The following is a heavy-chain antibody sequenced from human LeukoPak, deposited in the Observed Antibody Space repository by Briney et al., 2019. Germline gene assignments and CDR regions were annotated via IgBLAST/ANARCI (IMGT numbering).Heavy chain of an antibody. Sequence: PGGSLRLSCAASGFTFEDYAMHWVRQAPGKGLEWVSLISWDGGSTYYADSVKGRFTISRDNSKNSLYLQMNSLRTEDTALYYCAKDSAAAGTFDYWGQGTLVTVSS. V-gene: IGHV3-43*01. J-gene: IGHJ4*02. CDR2: ISWDGGST. CDR1: GFTFEDYA. D-gene: IGHD6-13*01. CDR3: AKDSAAAGTFDY.